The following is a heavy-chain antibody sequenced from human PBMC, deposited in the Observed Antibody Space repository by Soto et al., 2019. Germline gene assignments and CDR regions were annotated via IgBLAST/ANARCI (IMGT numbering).Heavy chain of an antibody. CDR3: ARQSGDDHFDI. D-gene: IGHD1-26*01. Sequence: SETLSLTCTVSGGSISTYYWNWIRQSPGKGLEWIGYIYRTGSTHYNPSLSSRAAISLGTSRNQFSLQLNSVTAADTAVYFCARQSGDDHFDIWGQGTMDTVS. J-gene: IGHJ3*02. CDR2: IYRTGST. V-gene: IGHV4-4*09. CDR1: GGSISTYY.